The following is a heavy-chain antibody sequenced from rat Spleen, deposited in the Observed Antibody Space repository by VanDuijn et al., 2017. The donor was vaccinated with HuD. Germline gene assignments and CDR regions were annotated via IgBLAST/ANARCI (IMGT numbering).Heavy chain of an antibody. V-gene: IGHV5-17*01. CDR2: INYDGSST. Sequence: EVQLVESDGGLVQPGRSLKFSCVASGFIFSDYYVAWVRQAPTKGLEWVATINYDGSSTSYRDSVRARFTISRDNTKSTLYLQVDSLKSEDTATYYCARHGRGKTTYYYVMDAWGQGVSVTVSS. J-gene: IGHJ4*01. CDR3: ARHGRGKTTYYYVMDA. CDR1: GFIFSDYY. D-gene: IGHD4-5*01.